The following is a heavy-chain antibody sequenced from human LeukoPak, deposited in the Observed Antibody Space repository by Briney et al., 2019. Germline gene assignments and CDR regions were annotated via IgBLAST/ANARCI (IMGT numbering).Heavy chain of an antibody. J-gene: IGHJ4*02. Sequence: SETLSLTCTVSGGSISSYYWSWIRQPPGKGLECIGYIYDSGSTNYNPSLKSRVSISVDTSKNQFSLKLSSVTAADTAVYYCARHGGSYSFDYWGQGTLVTVSS. D-gene: IGHD1-26*01. CDR1: GGSISSYY. V-gene: IGHV4-59*08. CDR3: ARHGGSYSFDY. CDR2: IYDSGST.